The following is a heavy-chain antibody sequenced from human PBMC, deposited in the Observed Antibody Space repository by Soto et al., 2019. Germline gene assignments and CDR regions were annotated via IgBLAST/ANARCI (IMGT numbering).Heavy chain of an antibody. CDR3: ARVGWSSYYYDSSGYTHAAFDI. J-gene: IGHJ3*02. CDR2: IYYSGST. Sequence: SETLSLTCTVSGGSISSSSYYWGWIRQPPGKGLEWIGSIYYSGSTYYNPSLKSRVTISVDTSKNQFSLKLSSVTAADTAVYYCARVGWSSYYYDSSGYTHAAFDIWGQGTMVTVSS. CDR1: GGSISSSSYY. D-gene: IGHD3-22*01. V-gene: IGHV4-39*07.